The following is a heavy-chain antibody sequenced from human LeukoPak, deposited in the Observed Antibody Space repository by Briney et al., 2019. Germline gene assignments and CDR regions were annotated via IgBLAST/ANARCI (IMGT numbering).Heavy chain of an antibody. Sequence: GRSLRLSCAASGFTLSSYGMHWVRQAPGKGLEWVAVISYDGSNKYYADSVKGRFTISRDNSKNTLYLQMNSLRAEDTAVYYCARDGMGIIKAFDIWGQGTMVTVSS. CDR1: GFTLSSYG. J-gene: IGHJ3*02. CDR2: ISYDGSNK. V-gene: IGHV3-30*03. D-gene: IGHD3-3*01. CDR3: ARDGMGIIKAFDI.